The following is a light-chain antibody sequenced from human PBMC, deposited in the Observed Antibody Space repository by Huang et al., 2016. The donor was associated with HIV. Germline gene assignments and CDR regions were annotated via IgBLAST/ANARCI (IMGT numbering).Light chain of an antibody. CDR2: LGS. Sequence: DIVMTQSPLSLPVTPGEPASISCKSSQSLRHSIGYTYLSWYLQKPGQSPQLLIYLGSSRASGVPDRFSGSGSGIDFTLRISRVEAEDVGVYYCMQALQTPYTFGQGTKLEIK. CDR3: MQALQTPYT. CDR1: QSLRHSIGYTY. J-gene: IGKJ2*01. V-gene: IGKV2-28*01.